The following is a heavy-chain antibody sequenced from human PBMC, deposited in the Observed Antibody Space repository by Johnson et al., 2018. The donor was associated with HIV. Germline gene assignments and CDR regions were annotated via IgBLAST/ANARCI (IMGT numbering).Heavy chain of an antibody. J-gene: IGHJ3*01. CDR2: IGTAADT. V-gene: IGHV3-13*01. CDR3: AREALVEGVMALDV. D-gene: IGHD3-16*01. CDR1: GFTFSNFD. Sequence: EVQLVESGGVLVQPGGSLRLSCAASGFTFSNFDMHWVRQPTGKGLEWVSGIGTAADTYYVGYVQGRFTISRDNDKNSWYLQMNNLRAEDTAVYYCAREALVEGVMALDVWGQGTVVTVSS.